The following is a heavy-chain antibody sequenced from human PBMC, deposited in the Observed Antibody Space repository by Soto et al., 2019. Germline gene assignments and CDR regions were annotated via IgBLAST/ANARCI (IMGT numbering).Heavy chain of an antibody. CDR1: VYRFTSYW. CDR3: ARHAEASYYYDSSGYTIAHAFDS. J-gene: IGHJ3*02. V-gene: IGHV5-10-1*01. CDR2: IDPSDSYT. D-gene: IGHD3-22*01. Sequence: GYSLQLSGKCSVYRFTSYWISWVSQMHGKGLEWMGRIDPSDSYTNYGPSFQGHVTISADKSISTAYLQWSSLKASDTAMYYCARHAEASYYYDSSGYTIAHAFDSWGQGTMVTVSS.